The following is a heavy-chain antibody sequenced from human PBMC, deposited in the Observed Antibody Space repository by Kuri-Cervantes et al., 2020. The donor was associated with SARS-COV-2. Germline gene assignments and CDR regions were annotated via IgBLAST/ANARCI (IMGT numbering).Heavy chain of an antibody. J-gene: IGHJ4*02. CDR2: IYWDDDK. Sequence: SGPTLVKPPHTLTLTCTFSGFSLSTSGVGVGCIRQPSGKALEWLALIYWDDDKRYGPSLKSRLTITKDTSKNQVVLTMTNRDPVDTATYYCARTDFYDSSGFHFDYWGQGTLVTVSS. CDR1: GFSLSTSGVG. CDR3: ARTDFYDSSGFHFDY. V-gene: IGHV2-5*05. D-gene: IGHD3-22*01.